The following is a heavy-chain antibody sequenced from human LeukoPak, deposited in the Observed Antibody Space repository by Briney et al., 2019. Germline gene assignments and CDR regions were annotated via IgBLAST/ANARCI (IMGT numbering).Heavy chain of an antibody. V-gene: IGHV3-21*01. CDR3: AVDLSCVAAAGNFDY. CDR1: GFTISSYS. CDR2: ISSSSSYI. D-gene: IGHD6-13*01. J-gene: IGHJ4*02. Sequence: GGSLSLSCAASGFTISSYSRSGVRQAPGKGLEWVSSISSSSSYIYYADSVKGRFTISRDNAKNSLYLQMNSLRAEDTAVYYCAVDLSCVAAAGNFDYWGQGTLVTVSS.